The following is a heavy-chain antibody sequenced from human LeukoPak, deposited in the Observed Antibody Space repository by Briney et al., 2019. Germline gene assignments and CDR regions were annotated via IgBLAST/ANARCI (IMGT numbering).Heavy chain of an antibody. J-gene: IGHJ3*02. CDR2: ISDSGTNT. CDR3: ARRSAFDI. V-gene: IGHV3-23*01. Sequence: GGSLRLSCAASGFTFSSYAMSWVRQAPGKGLEWVSGISDSGTNTYYADSVKGRFAISRDNSKNTVYLQMNSLRAEDTAVFYCARRSAFDIWGQGTLVTVSS. CDR1: GFTFSSYA.